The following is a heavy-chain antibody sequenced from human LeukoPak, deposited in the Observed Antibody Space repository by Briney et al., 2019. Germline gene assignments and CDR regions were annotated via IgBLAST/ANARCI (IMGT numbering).Heavy chain of an antibody. CDR2: TYYRSKWYD. V-gene: IGHV6-1*01. CDR1: GDSVSSNSAI. Sequence: SQTLSLTCAISGDSVSSNSAIWTWIRQSPSRGLEWLGRTYYRSKWYDDYALSVRSRITINPDTSKNQFSLQLNSVTPEDTAVYYCAIAPSGSYGYFEYSGQGTLVTVSS. D-gene: IGHD1-26*01. CDR3: AIAPSGSYGYFEY. J-gene: IGHJ4*02.